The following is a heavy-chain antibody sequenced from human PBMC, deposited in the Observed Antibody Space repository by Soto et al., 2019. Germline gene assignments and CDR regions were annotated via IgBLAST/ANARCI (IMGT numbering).Heavy chain of an antibody. D-gene: IGHD2-8*01. Sequence: ASVKVSCKASGYTFTSYGISWVRQAPGQGLEWMGWISAYNGNTNYAQKLQGRVTMTTDTSTSTAYMELRSLRSDDTAVYYCATSTERICTNGVCYDYWGQGTLVTVSS. CDR3: ATSTERICTNGVCYDY. CDR2: ISAYNGNT. V-gene: IGHV1-18*01. CDR1: GYTFTSYG. J-gene: IGHJ4*02.